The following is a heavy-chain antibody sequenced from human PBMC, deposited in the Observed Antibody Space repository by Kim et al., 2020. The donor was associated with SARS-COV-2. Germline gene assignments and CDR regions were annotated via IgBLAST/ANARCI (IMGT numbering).Heavy chain of an antibody. CDR2: ISYDGSNK. CDR1: GFTFSSYA. Sequence: GGSLRLSCAASGFTFSSYAMHWVRQAPGKGLEWVAVISYDGSNKYYVDSVKGRFTISRDNSKNTLYLQMNSLRAEDTAVYYCARDGQSIAAAGFTRDWGQGTLVTVSS. V-gene: IGHV3-30*04. J-gene: IGHJ4*02. D-gene: IGHD6-13*01. CDR3: ARDGQSIAAAGFTRD.